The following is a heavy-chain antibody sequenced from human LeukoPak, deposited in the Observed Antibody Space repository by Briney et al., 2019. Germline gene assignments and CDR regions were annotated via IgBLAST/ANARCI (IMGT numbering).Heavy chain of an antibody. J-gene: IGHJ4*02. Sequence: PGGSLRLSCAASGFTFSSYGMHWVRQAPGKGLEWVAAISYDGSNKYYADSVKGRFTISRDNSKNTLYLQMNSLRAEDTAVYYCAKGDYGDYGVDYWGQGTLVTVSS. V-gene: IGHV3-30*18. CDR3: AKGDYGDYGVDY. CDR2: ISYDGSNK. D-gene: IGHD4-17*01. CDR1: GFTFSSYG.